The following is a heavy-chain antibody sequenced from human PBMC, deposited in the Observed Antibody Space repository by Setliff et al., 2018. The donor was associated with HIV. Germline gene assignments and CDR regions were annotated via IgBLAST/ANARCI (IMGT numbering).Heavy chain of an antibody. Sequence: PGGSLRLSCAASGFTFSRYWMSWVRQAPGKGLEWVANIKQDGSEKYYVGSVKGRFTISRDNAKNSLYLQINSLRAEDTAVYYCAFSRRGFDYWGQGTLVTVSS. CDR2: IKQDGSEK. D-gene: IGHD5-12*01. V-gene: IGHV3-7*03. CDR1: GFTFSRYW. CDR3: AFSRRGFDY. J-gene: IGHJ4*02.